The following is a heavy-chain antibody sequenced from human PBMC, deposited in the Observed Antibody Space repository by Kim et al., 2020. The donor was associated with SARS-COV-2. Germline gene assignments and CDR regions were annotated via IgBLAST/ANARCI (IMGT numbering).Heavy chain of an antibody. Sequence: GGSLRLSCAASGFPFSSYSMHWVRQAPGKGLEYVSAIRGDGTGTYYAESVRGRFTISRDNSKSTLALQMNSLRGDDTAIYFCVKNCGGDCYSNFWGLGTLVTVSS. CDR2: IRGDGTGT. D-gene: IGHD2-21*01. J-gene: IGHJ4*02. CDR3: VKNCGGDCYSNF. V-gene: IGHV3-64D*09. CDR1: GFPFSSYS.